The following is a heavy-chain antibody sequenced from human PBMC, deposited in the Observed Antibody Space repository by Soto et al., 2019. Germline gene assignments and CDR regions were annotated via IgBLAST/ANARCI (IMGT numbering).Heavy chain of an antibody. CDR1: GYTFTSYG. CDR3: ARDGCDIVVVPAARHYYMDV. J-gene: IGHJ6*03. D-gene: IGHD2-2*01. Sequence: ASVKVSCKASGYTFTSYGISWVRQAPGQGLEWMGWISAYNGNTNYAQKLQGRVTMTTDTSTSTAYMELRSLRSDDTAVYYFARDGCDIVVVPAARHYYMDVWGKGTTVTVSS. V-gene: IGHV1-18*01. CDR2: ISAYNGNT.